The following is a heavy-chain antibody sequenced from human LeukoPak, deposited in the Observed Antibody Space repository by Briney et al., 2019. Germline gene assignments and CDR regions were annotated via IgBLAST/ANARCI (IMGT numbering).Heavy chain of an antibody. D-gene: IGHD3-22*01. CDR3: ARGATMIVASFDY. CDR2: IIPIFGTA. V-gene: IGHV1-69*01. CDR1: GGTFSSYA. Sequence: EASVKVSCKASGGTFSSYAISWVRQAPGQGLEWMGGIIPIFGTANYAQKFQGRVTITAAESTSTAYMELSSLRSEDTAVYYCARGATMIVASFDYWGQGTLVTVSS. J-gene: IGHJ4*02.